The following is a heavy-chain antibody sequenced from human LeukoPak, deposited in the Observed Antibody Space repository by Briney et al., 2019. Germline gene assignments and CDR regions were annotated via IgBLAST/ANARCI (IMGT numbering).Heavy chain of an antibody. Sequence: SETLSLTCTVSGGSISSGDYYWSWFRQPPGKGLEWIRYIYYSGSTNYNPSLKSRVTISVDTSKNQFSLKLSSVTAADTAVYYCARVADFWSGYLFDYWGQGTLVTVSS. D-gene: IGHD3-3*01. CDR3: ARVADFWSGYLFDY. CDR2: IYYSGST. V-gene: IGHV4-61*08. J-gene: IGHJ4*02. CDR1: GGSISSGDYY.